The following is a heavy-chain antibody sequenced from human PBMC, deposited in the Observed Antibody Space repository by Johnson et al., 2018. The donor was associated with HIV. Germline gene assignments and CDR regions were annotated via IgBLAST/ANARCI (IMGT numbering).Heavy chain of an antibody. CDR1: GFPFSSYG. CDR2: ISYDGSNK. V-gene: IGHV3-30*18. Sequence: QVQLVESGGGLVQPGGSLRLSCAASGFPFSSYGMHWVRQAPGKGLEWVAVISYDGSNKYYADSVKGRFIISRDNSKNTLYLQVNSLRTEDTALYYCAKEVATRGIVGARGAFDIWGQGTMVTVSS. CDR3: AKEVATRGIVGARGAFDI. J-gene: IGHJ3*02. D-gene: IGHD1-26*01.